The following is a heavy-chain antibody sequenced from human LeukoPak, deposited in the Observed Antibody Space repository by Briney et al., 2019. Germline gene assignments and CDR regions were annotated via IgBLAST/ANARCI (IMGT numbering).Heavy chain of an antibody. D-gene: IGHD2-15*01. J-gene: IGHJ3*01. V-gene: IGHV1-2*02. CDR3: ATAQHCSGGTCHAWTDAFHV. Sequence: ASVKVSCKASGYTFTTYYMHWVRQAPGQGLEWMGWINPNSGGTNYAQKFQGRVTMTRDTSISTAYMELNALTSDDTAVYYCATAQHCSGGTCHAWTDAFHVWGQGTRVTVSS. CDR2: INPNSGGT. CDR1: GYTFTTYY.